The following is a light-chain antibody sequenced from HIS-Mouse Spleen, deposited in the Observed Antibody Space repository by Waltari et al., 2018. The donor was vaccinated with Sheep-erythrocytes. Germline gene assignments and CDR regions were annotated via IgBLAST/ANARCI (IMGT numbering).Light chain of an antibody. CDR2: AAS. V-gene: IGKV1-6*01. Sequence: AIQMTQSPSSLSASVGDRVTITCRASQGIRNDLGWYQQKPGKAPTLLIYAASSLQSGVPSTFSGSRSGADVNLTISSLQPEDFATYDCLQDYNYPCTFGQGTKLEIK. J-gene: IGKJ2*02. CDR1: QGIRND. CDR3: LQDYNYPCT.